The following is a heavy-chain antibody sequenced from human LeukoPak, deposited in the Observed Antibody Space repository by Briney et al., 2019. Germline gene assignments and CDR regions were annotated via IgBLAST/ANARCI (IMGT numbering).Heavy chain of an antibody. Sequence: GGSLRLACAATGFTFTSTRMNWVRQAPGKGLEWISYISSSSRTVHYADSVKGRFTISRDNAKNSLYLQMNSLRDEDTAVYYCARARDGSYDHWRQGTLVTVSS. J-gene: IGHJ5*02. CDR3: ARARDGSYDH. CDR1: GFTFTSTR. V-gene: IGHV3-48*02. CDR2: ISSSSRTV. D-gene: IGHD1-26*01.